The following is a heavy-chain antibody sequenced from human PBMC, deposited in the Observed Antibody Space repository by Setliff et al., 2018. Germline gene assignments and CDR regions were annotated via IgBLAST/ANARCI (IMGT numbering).Heavy chain of an antibody. CDR3: ARSFSRREKFLLDY. V-gene: IGHV4-61*08. CDR1: GGSISSGDYY. CDR2: IYSSGST. Sequence: PSETLSLTCTVSGGSISSGDYYWSWIRQPPGKGLEWIGYIYSSGSTNYNPSHKSRVTISMDTSKNQFSLRVSSVTAADTAVYYCARSFSRREKFLLDYWGQGALVTVSS. J-gene: IGHJ4*02.